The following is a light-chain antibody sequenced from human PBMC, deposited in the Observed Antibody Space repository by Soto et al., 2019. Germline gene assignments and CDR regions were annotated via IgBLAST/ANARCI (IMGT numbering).Light chain of an antibody. V-gene: IGKV3-15*01. J-gene: IGKJ2*01. CDR3: QQYNNWPGRYT. Sequence: EIVMTQSPATLSVSPRERATLSCRASQSVSSNLAWYQQKPGQAPRLLIYGASTRATGIPARFSGSGSGTEFTLTISSLQSEDFAVYYCQQYNNWPGRYTFGQGTKLEIK. CDR2: GAS. CDR1: QSVSSN.